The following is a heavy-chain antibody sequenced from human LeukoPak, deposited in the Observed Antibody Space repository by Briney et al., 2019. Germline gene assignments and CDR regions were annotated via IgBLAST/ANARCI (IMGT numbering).Heavy chain of an antibody. CDR3: ARSDPTRGYSYGPL. V-gene: IGHV4-38-2*02. CDR1: GYSISSGYY. CDR2: IYHSGST. J-gene: IGHJ3*01. D-gene: IGHD5-18*01. Sequence: SETLSLTCTVSGYSISSGYYWGWIRQPPGKGLEWIGSIYHSGSTYYNPSLKSRVTISVDTSKNQFSLKLSSVTAADTAVYYCARSDPTRGYSYGPLWGQGTMVTVSS.